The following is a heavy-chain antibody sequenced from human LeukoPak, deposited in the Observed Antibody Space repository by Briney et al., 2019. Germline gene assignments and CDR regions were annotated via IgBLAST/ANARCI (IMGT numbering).Heavy chain of an antibody. CDR1: GGTFSSYA. D-gene: IGHD2-2*02. V-gene: IGHV1-69*13. J-gene: IGHJ6*02. CDR2: IIPIFGTA. Sequence: ASVKVSCKASGGTFSSYAISWVRQAPGQGLEWMGGIIPIFGTANYAQKFQGGVTITADESTSTAYTELSSLRSEDTAVYYCARGLLGYCSSTSCYTGEILYYYGMDVWGQGTTVTVSS. CDR3: ARGLLGYCSSTSCYTGEILYYYGMDV.